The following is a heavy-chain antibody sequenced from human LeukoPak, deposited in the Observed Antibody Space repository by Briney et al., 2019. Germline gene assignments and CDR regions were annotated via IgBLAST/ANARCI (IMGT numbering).Heavy chain of an antibody. CDR2: TYYRSKWYN. CDR1: GDSVSSNSAT. J-gene: IGHJ3*02. D-gene: IGHD3-16*01. Sequence: SQTLSLTCAISGDSVSSNSATWNWIRQSPSRGLEWLGRTYYRSKWYNDYAVSVKSRITINPDTSKNQFSLQLNSVTPEDTAVYYCARDRVYVWGSIQAFDIWGQGTMVTVSS. CDR3: ARDRVYVWGSIQAFDI. V-gene: IGHV6-1*01.